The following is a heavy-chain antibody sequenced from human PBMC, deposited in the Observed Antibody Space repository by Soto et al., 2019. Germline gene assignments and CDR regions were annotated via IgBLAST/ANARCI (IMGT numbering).Heavy chain of an antibody. D-gene: IGHD3-3*01. Sequence: PSETLSLTCTVSGGSISSYYWSWIRQPPGKGLEWIGYIYYSGSTNYNPSLKSRVTISVDTSKNQFSLKLSSVTAADTAVYYRARAVFGVVIHAFDIWGQGTMVTVSS. V-gene: IGHV4-59*01. CDR2: IYYSGST. J-gene: IGHJ3*02. CDR3: ARAVFGVVIHAFDI. CDR1: GGSISSYY.